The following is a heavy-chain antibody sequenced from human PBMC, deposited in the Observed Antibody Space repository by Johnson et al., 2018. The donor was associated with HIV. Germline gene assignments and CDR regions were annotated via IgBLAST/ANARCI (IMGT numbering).Heavy chain of an antibody. CDR3: ARDPNMSKTLWFREADAFDI. CDR2: IYSGGST. CDR1: GFTFSDYY. J-gene: IGHJ3*02. V-gene: IGHV3-66*02. D-gene: IGHD3-10*01. Sequence: VQLVESGGGLVQRGGSLRLSCAASGFTFSDYYMSWIHQAPEKGLEWVSVIYSGGSTYYADSVKGRFTISRDNPKNTLFLQMNSLRAEDTAVYYCARDPNMSKTLWFREADAFDIWGQGTMVTVSS.